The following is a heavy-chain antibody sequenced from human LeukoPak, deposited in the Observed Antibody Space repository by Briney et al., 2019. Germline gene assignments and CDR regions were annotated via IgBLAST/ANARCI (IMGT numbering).Heavy chain of an antibody. CDR2: IWSDGSNK. V-gene: IGHV3-33*01. J-gene: IGHJ4*02. CDR3: ARASGPFDY. D-gene: IGHD3-10*01. Sequence: GGSLRLSCAASGFILRDYGMHWVRQAPGKGLEWVAVIWSDGSNKYYADSVKGRFTISRDNSKNTLYLQVNSLRGDDTALYYCARASGPFDYWGQGTLVTVSS. CDR1: GFILRDYG.